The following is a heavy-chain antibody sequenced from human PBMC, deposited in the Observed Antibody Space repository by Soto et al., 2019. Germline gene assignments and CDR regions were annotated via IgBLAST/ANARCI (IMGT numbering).Heavy chain of an antibody. CDR3: AKDVGYCTNGVCSDDAFDI. J-gene: IGHJ3*02. V-gene: IGHV3-23*01. D-gene: IGHD2-8*01. CDR1: GFTFSSYS. Sequence: PGGSLRLSCAASGFTFSSYSMNWVRQAPGKGLDWVSDISSSGGSTYYADSVKGRFTISRDNSKNTLYLQMNSLRAEDTAVYYCAKDVGYCTNGVCSDDAFDIWGQGTMVTVSS. CDR2: ISSSGGST.